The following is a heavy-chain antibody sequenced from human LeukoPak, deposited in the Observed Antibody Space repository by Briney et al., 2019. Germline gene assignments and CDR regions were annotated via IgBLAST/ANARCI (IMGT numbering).Heavy chain of an antibody. Sequence: ASVKVSCKASGYTFTSYAMHWVRQAPGQRLEWMGWINAGNGNTEYSQKFQGRVTITRDTSASTAYMELSSLRSEDTAVYYCARAEFRSANFDYWGQGTLVTVSS. V-gene: IGHV1-3*01. J-gene: IGHJ4*02. CDR1: GYTFTSYA. CDR2: INAGNGNT. CDR3: ARAEFRSANFDY.